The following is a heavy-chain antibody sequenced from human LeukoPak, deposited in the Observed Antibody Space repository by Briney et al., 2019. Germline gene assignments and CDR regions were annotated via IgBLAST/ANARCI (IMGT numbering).Heavy chain of an antibody. Sequence: GGSLRLSCAASGFTVSSNYMSWVRQAPGKGLEWVSVIYSGGSTYYADSVKGRFTISRDNSKNTLHLQMNSLRAEDTAVYFCAKDRDDFWSGYLGGDGFDFWGQGTMVTVSS. D-gene: IGHD3-3*01. CDR1: GFTVSSNY. CDR3: AKDRDDFWSGYLGGDGFDF. V-gene: IGHV3-66*01. J-gene: IGHJ3*01. CDR2: IYSGGST.